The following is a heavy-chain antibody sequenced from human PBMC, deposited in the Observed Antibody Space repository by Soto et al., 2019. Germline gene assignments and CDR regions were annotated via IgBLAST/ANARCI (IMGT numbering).Heavy chain of an antibody. CDR2: IIPIFGTA. J-gene: IGHJ3*02. V-gene: IGHV1-69*06. D-gene: IGHD3-10*01. CDR3: ARDIGSSNSHEDAFDI. CDR1: GGTSSSYA. Sequence: SVKVSYRASGGTSSSYARIWVRQAPGQGLEWMGGIIPIFGTANYAQKFQGRVTITADKSTSTAYMELSSLRSEDTAVYYCARDIGSSNSHEDAFDIWGQGTMVTVSS.